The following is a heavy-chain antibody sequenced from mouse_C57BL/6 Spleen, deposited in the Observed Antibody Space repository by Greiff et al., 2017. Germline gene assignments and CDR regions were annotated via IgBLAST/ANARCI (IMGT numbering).Heavy chain of an antibody. V-gene: IGHV2-6-1*01. D-gene: IGHD2-4*01. CDR2: IWSDGST. CDR3: ARHSSDYDGDWYFDV. Sequence: VQLQESGPGLVAPSQSLSITCTVSGFSLTSYGVHWVRQPPGKGLEWLVVIWSDGSTTYNSAHNSRLSISKDNSKSQAFLKMHSLQTDDTAMYYCARHSSDYDGDWYFDVWGTGTTVTVSS. CDR1: GFSLTSYG. J-gene: IGHJ1*03.